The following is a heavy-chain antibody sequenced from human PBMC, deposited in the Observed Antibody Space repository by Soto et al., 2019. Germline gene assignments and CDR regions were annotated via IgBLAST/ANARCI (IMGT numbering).Heavy chain of an antibody. CDR3: ARYWYSSAYYLGPGMDV. Sequence: QVQLVQSGAEVKKPGASLKVSCQASGYSFSDYGIAWVRQAPGQGLAWVGWISTYNGNTNYAQKFQGRVTMTTDTSANTADMNLRSLGSDDTALYYCARYWYSSAYYLGPGMDVWGQGTPVAVSS. CDR2: ISTYNGNT. J-gene: IGHJ6*02. CDR1: GYSFSDYG. V-gene: IGHV1-18*04. D-gene: IGHD6-19*01.